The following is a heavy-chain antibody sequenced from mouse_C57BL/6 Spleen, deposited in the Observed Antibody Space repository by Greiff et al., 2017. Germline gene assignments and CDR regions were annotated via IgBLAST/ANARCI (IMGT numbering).Heavy chain of an antibody. Sequence: DVMLVESGGGLVKPGGSLKLSCAASGFTFSSYAMSWVRQTPEKRLEWVATISDGGSYTYYPDNVKGRFTISRDNAKNNLYLQMSHLKSEDTAMYYCARGDGSSPWFAYWGQGTLVTVSA. CDR1: GFTFSSYA. J-gene: IGHJ3*01. D-gene: IGHD1-1*01. V-gene: IGHV5-4*03. CDR2: ISDGGSYT. CDR3: ARGDGSSPWFAY.